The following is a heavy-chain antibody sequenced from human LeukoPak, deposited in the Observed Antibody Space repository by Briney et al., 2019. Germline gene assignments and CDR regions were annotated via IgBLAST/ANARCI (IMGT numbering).Heavy chain of an antibody. CDR1: GFTFSSYA. CDR2: ISGSGGST. V-gene: IGHV3-23*01. CDR3: ARDYSSSCWN. D-gene: IGHD6-13*01. Sequence: GGSLRHSCAASGFTFSSYAMSWVRQAPGKGLEWVSAISGSGGSTYYADSLKGRFTISRDNAKNSLYLQMNSLRAEDTAVYYCARDYSSSCWNWGQGTLVTVSS. J-gene: IGHJ4*02.